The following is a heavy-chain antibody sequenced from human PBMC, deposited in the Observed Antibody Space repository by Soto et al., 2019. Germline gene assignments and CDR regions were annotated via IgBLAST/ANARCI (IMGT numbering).Heavy chain of an antibody. D-gene: IGHD6-13*01. CDR2: FYYGGRT. V-gene: IGHV4-39*01. CDR1: GDSISSSSFY. Sequence: QLQLQASGPGLVKASETLSLTCTVSGDSISSSSFYWGWIRQPPGKGLEWIGTFYYGGRTFFNSSLESRITISADTSNNQCSLRLTSVTATDTAVYYCARLVSWYNNWLDPWGQGTLVTVSS. CDR3: ARLVSWYNNWLDP. J-gene: IGHJ5*02.